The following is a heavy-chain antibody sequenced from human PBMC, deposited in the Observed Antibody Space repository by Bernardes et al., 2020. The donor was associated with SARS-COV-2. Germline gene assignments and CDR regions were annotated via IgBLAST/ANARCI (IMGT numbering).Heavy chain of an antibody. CDR1: GGSISSSSYY. Sequence: SETLSLTCTVSGGSISSSSYYWGWIRQPPGKGLEWIGSIYYSGSTYYNPSLKSRVTISVDTSKNQFSLKLSSVTAADTAVYYCARHCTNWAIFGVVTQAWFDPWGQGTLVTVSS. CDR3: ARHCTNWAIFGVVTQAWFDP. V-gene: IGHV4-39*01. D-gene: IGHD3-3*01. CDR2: IYYSGST. J-gene: IGHJ5*02.